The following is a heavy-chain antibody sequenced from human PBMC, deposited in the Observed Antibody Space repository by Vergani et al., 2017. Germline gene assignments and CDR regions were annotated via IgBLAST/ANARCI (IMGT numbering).Heavy chain of an antibody. CDR2: IYYSGST. V-gene: IGHV4-39*01. J-gene: IGHJ6*02. CDR3: ARHRRDYGAHMDV. Sequence: QLQLQESGPGLVKPSETLSLTCTVSGGSISSSSYYRGWIRQPPGKGLEWIGSIYYSGSTYYNPSLKSRVTISVDTSKNQFSLKLSSVTAADTAVYYCARHRRDYGAHMDVWGQGTTVTVSS. D-gene: IGHD4-17*01. CDR1: GGSISSSSYY.